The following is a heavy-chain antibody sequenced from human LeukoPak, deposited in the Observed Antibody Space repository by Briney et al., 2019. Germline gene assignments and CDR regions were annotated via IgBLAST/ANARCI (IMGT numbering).Heavy chain of an antibody. D-gene: IGHD6-19*01. V-gene: IGHV1-2*02. CDR3: ARDRIAVAEYYYYYYMDV. J-gene: IGHJ6*03. Sequence: GASVKVSCKASGYTFTVYYMHWVRQAPGQGLGWMGCINPNSGGTNYAQKFQGRVTMTRQTSISTAYIELSRLRSDDTAVYCCARDRIAVAEYYYYYYMDVWGKGTTVTVSS. CDR2: INPNSGGT. CDR1: GYTFTVYY.